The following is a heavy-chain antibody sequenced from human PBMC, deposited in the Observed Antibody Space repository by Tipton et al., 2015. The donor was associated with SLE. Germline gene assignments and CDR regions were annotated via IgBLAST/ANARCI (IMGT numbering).Heavy chain of an antibody. CDR2: IYHTESS. CDR1: GASISSGGYA. CDR3: ARGDIASVTTGGYFDH. Sequence: TLSLTCAVSGASISSGGYAWSWIRQPPGKGLEWIGDIYHTESSYYNPSLKSRVVISIDRSNNEFSLRLSSVTAADTAVYYCARGDIASVTTGGYFDHWGQGALVTVSS. D-gene: IGHD4-17*01. V-gene: IGHV4-30-2*01. J-gene: IGHJ4*02.